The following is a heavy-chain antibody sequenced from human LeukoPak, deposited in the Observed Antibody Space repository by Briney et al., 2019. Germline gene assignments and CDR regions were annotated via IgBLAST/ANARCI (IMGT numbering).Heavy chain of an antibody. J-gene: IGHJ4*02. Sequence: GGSLRLSCAASGFTFSNYWMSWVRQAPGKGLEWVANIKEDGSEEYYVDSVKGRFSISRDNAKNSLYLQMNSLRAEDTALYYCARGGGFGYDFWSGQGSYYFDYWGQGTLVIVSS. D-gene: IGHD3-3*01. CDR1: GFTFSNYW. CDR3: ARGGGFGYDFWSGQGSYYFDY. CDR2: IKEDGSEE. V-gene: IGHV3-7*01.